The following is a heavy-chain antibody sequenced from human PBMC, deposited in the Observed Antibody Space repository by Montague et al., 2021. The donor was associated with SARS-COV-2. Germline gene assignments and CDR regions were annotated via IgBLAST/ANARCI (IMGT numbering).Heavy chain of an antibody. CDR1: GDSVSSNSAT. CDR2: TYYRSKWYN. V-gene: IGHV6-1*01. J-gene: IGHJ6*02. Sequence: ISGDSVSSNSATWNWVRQSPSRGLEWLGRTYYRSKWYNDYAVSVRGRVTINPDTSKNQFSLQLNSLTPEDTAIYYCTSGREGNYNVMDVWGQGTTVTVSS. D-gene: IGHD1-1*01. CDR3: TSGREGNYNVMDV.